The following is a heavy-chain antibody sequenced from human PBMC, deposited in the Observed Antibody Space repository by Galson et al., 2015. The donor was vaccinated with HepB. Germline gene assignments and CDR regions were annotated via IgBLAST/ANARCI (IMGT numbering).Heavy chain of an antibody. V-gene: IGHV3-23*01. CDR3: AKHMPVTAGLGAFDV. Sequence: SLRLSCAGSGYAFSNYGMSWVRQAPGQGLEWVASINENGAYTFYIDSVRGRFTISRDNSMTILYVHMYSLRGEDAAVYYCAKHMPVTAGLGAFDVWGQGTMVIVSS. CDR1: GYAFSNYG. CDR2: INENGAYT. D-gene: IGHD2-21*02. J-gene: IGHJ3*01.